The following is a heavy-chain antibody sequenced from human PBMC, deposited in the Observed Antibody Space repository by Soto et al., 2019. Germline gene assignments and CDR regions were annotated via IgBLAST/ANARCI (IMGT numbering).Heavy chain of an antibody. V-gene: IGHV3-15*07. CDR3: IWQRDFYYGKAV. CDR1: GFSFSPAW. CDR2: MKSYRGGGTT. J-gene: IGHJ6*02. Sequence: EVQLEESGGGLVTPGGSLRLSCTGTGFSFSPAWMNWVRQAPGKGLEWVGRMKSYRGGGTTDYAATVQGRFTISRDDSKNTLYLQMNSLKFEDTVLYFCIWQRDFYYGKAVWGQGTTVTVSS. D-gene: IGHD6-25*01.